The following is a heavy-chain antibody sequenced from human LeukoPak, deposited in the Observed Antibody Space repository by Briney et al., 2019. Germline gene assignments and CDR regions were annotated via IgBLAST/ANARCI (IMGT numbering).Heavy chain of an antibody. CDR3: VRGVTEEPGVAQFDI. CDR1: GFTFNSYA. Sequence: HPGGSLRLSCEASGFTFNSYAMSWVRQAPGKGLDWVSVISGGGVGRTDYADSVKGRFTFSRDNSEDTLYLQMDSLRTEDTAVYYCVRGVTEEPGVAQFDIWGQGTMVTVSS. V-gene: IGHV3-23*01. CDR2: ISGGGVGRT. J-gene: IGHJ3*02. D-gene: IGHD3-3*01.